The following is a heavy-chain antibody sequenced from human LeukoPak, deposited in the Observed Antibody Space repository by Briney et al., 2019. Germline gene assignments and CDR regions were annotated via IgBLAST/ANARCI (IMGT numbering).Heavy chain of an antibody. D-gene: IGHD3-10*01. CDR2: ISGSGADT. J-gene: IGHJ4*02. CDR1: GFTLSSYA. Sequence: GGSLRLSCAASGFTLSSYATTWVRQAPGKGLEWVSAISGSGADTYYADSVKGRFTISRDTSKNTVYLQMNSLRDEDTAVYYCAKQLDSGNYYPTGDDYWGQRTLVTVSS. V-gene: IGHV3-23*01. CDR3: AKQLDSGNYYPTGDDY.